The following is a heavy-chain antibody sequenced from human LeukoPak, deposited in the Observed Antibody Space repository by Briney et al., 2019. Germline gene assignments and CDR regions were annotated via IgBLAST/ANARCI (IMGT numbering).Heavy chain of an antibody. Sequence: SETLSLTCTVSGGSISSYYWSWIRQPPGKGLEWIGYIYYSGSTNYNPSLKSRVTISLDTSKNQFSLKLSSVSAADTAVYYCARSVGEKTPFDYWGQGTLVTVSS. CDR1: GGSISSYY. CDR3: ARSVGEKTPFDY. CDR2: IYYSGST. J-gene: IGHJ4*02. V-gene: IGHV4-59*01. D-gene: IGHD3-10*01.